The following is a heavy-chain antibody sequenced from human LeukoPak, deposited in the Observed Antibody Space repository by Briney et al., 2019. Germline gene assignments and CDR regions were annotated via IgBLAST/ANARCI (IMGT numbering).Heavy chain of an antibody. Sequence: PSETLSLTCAVYGGSFSGYYWSWIRQPPGKGLEWIGEINHSGSTNYNPSLKSRVTISVDTSKNQFSLKLSSVTAADTAVYYCARGRRITIFGGSGPHYYYYGMDVWGQGTTVTVSS. D-gene: IGHD3-3*01. CDR2: INHSGST. J-gene: IGHJ6*02. CDR1: GGSFSGYY. CDR3: ARGRRITIFGGSGPHYYYYGMDV. V-gene: IGHV4-34*01.